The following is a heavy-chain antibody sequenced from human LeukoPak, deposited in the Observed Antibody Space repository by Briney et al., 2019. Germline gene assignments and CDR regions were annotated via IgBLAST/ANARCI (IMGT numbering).Heavy chain of an antibody. CDR1: GFTFSSYA. J-gene: IGHJ6*02. V-gene: IGHV3-30-3*01. CDR2: ISYDGSNK. CDR3: ARLYGMDV. Sequence: GGSLRLSCAASGFTFSSYAMHWVRQAPGKGLEWVAVISYDGSNKYYADSVKGRFTISRDNSKNTLYLQMNSLRAEDTAVYYCARLYGMDVWGQGTTVTVSS.